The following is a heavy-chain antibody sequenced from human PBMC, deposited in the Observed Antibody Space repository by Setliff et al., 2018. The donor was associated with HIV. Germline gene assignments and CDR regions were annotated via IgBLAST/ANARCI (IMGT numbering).Heavy chain of an antibody. Sequence: SETLSLTCTVSGGSISGGSYYWGWIRQPAGKGLEWIGRIYTSGSTNYNPSLKSRVTTSVDTSKNQFSLKLSSVTAADTAVYYCARQEGYCSSTSCYAGSFMGYYYMDVWGKGTTVTVSS. J-gene: IGHJ6*03. CDR3: ARQEGYCSSTSCYAGSFMGYYYMDV. CDR2: IYTSGST. D-gene: IGHD2-2*01. CDR1: GGSISGGSYY. V-gene: IGHV4-61*02.